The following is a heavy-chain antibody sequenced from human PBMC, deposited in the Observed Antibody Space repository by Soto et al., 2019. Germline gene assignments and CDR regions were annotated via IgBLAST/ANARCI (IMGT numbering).Heavy chain of an antibody. CDR3: AKGAPSTYCGGDCYLG. CDR2: ISGSGGST. D-gene: IGHD2-21*02. V-gene: IGHV3-23*01. CDR1: GFTFSSYG. J-gene: IGHJ4*02. Sequence: GSLRLSCAASGFTFSSYGMHWVRQAPDKGLEWVSAISGSGGSTYYADSVKGRFTISRDNSKNTLYLQMNSLRAEDTAVYYCAKGAPSTYCGGDCYLGWGQGTLVTVSS.